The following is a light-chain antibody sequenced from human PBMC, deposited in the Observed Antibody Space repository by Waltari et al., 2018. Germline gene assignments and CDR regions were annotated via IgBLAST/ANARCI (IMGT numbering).Light chain of an antibody. CDR1: SSDVGGYNY. J-gene: IGLJ2*01. CDR2: DVS. Sequence: QSALTQPASVSGSPGQSITISCTGTSSDVGGYNYVSWYHQHPGKAPKLMIYDVSNRPSGVSNRFSGSKSGNTASLTISGLQAEDEADYYCSSYTSSNTLVFGGGTKLTVL. V-gene: IGLV2-14*03. CDR3: SSYTSSNTLV.